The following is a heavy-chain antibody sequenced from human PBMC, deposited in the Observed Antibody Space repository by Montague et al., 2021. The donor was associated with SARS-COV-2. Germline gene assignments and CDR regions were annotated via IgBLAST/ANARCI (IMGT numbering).Heavy chain of an antibody. V-gene: IGHV2-70*01. CDR2: IDWDDDK. J-gene: IGHJ4*02. D-gene: IGHD3-10*01. CDR1: GFSLSTSGMC. CDR3: ARRRYGSGSYYLDS. Sequence: PALVKPTPTLTLTCTFSGFSLSTSGMCVSWIRQPPGKALEWLALIDWDDDKYYSTSLKTRLTISKDTSKNQVVLTMTNMDPVDTATYYCARRRYGSGSYYLDSWGQGTLVTVSS.